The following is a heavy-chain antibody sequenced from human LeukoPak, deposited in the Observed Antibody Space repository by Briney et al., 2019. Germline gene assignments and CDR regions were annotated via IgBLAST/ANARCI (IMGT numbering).Heavy chain of an antibody. V-gene: IGHV4-4*07. CDR2: IYTSGST. CDR3: AKTDYGDYVGNWFDP. Sequence: PSXXLSLTCTVSGGSISSYYWSWIRQPAGKGLEWIGRIYTSGSTNYNPSLKSRVTISVEKSKNEFSLKLSSVTAADTAVYYCAKTDYGDYVGNWFDPWGQGTLVTVSS. J-gene: IGHJ5*02. D-gene: IGHD4-17*01. CDR1: GGSISSYY.